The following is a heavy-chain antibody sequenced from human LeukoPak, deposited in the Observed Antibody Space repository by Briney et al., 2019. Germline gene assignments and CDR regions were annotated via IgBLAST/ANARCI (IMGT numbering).Heavy chain of an antibody. V-gene: IGHV4-4*02. J-gene: IGHJ3*02. D-gene: IGHD2-15*01. CDR2: IYHSGST. CDR3: ARENCRGATCYSMWGAFDI. Sequence: SGTLSLTCAVSGGSISSNNWWGWVHQPPGKGLEWIGEIYHSGSTNHNPSLKSRINISVDKSKNKFSLNLSSVTAADTAIYYCARENCRGATCYSMWGAFDIWGQGTMVTV. CDR1: GGSISSNNW.